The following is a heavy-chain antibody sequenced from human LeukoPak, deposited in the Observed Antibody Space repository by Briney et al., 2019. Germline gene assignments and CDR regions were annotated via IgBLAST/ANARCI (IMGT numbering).Heavy chain of an antibody. CDR3: AKDGFGDSSGSFQH. V-gene: IGHV3-9*01. J-gene: IGHJ1*01. D-gene: IGHD3-22*01. CDR1: GFTFDNYA. CDR2: ISWNSGSI. Sequence: PGRSLRLSCVASGFTFDNYAMHWVRQVPGKGLEWVSGISWNSGSIGYADSVKGRFTISRDNAKNSLYLQMNSLRAEDTALYYCAKDGFGDSSGSFQHWGQGTLVTVSS.